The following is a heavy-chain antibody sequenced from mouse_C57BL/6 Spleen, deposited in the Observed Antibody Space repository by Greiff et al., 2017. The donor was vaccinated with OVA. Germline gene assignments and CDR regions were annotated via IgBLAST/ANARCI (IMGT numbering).Heavy chain of an antibody. D-gene: IGHD2-10*01. V-gene: IGHV1-80*01. J-gene: IGHJ4*01. CDR1: GYAFSSYW. Sequence: VKLQESGAELVKPGASVKISCKASGYAFSSYWMNWVKQRPGKGLEWIGQIYPGDGDTNYNGKFKGKATLTADKSSSTAYMQLSSLTSEVSAVYFCARAYYGNDYYAMDYWGQGTSVTVSS. CDR3: ARAYYGNDYYAMDY. CDR2: IYPGDGDT.